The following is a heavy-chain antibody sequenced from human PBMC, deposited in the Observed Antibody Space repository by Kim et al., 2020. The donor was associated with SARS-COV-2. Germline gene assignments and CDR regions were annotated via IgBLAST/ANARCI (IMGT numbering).Heavy chain of an antibody. V-gene: IGHV1-69*04. D-gene: IGHD6-19*01. CDR3: ARDGGMAGGAFDI. Sequence: SAQKFQGRVPITEDKSTSTAYMELSSLRSEDTAVYYCARDGGMAGGAFDIWGQGTTVTVSS. J-gene: IGHJ3*02.